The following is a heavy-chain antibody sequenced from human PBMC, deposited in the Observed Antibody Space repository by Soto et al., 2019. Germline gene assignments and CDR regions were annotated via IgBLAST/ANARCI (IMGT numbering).Heavy chain of an antibody. CDR2: FDPEDGET. D-gene: IGHD3-10*01. Sequence: QVQLVQSGAEVKKPGASVKVSCKVSGYTLTELSMHWVRQAPGKGLEWMGGFDPEDGETIYAQKFQGRVTMTEDTSTHTANMELSSLSSDDTAVYYCATPRLLLWDGGPYGMDVWGQGTTVTVSS. CDR3: ATPRLLLWDGGPYGMDV. CDR1: GYTLTELS. J-gene: IGHJ6*02. V-gene: IGHV1-24*01.